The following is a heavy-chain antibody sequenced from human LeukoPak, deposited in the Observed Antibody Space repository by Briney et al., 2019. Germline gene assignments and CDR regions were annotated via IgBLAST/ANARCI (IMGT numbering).Heavy chain of an antibody. CDR1: GFTFSSYE. CDR2: ISSSGSTI. J-gene: IGHJ3*02. CDR3: ARADYGDYVTAFDI. V-gene: IGHV3-48*03. Sequence: GGSLRLSCAASGFTFSSYEMNWVRQAPGKGLEWVSYISSSGSTIYYAESVKGRFTISRDNAKNSLYLQMSSLRAEDTAVYYCARADYGDYVTAFDIWGQGTMVTVSS. D-gene: IGHD4-17*01.